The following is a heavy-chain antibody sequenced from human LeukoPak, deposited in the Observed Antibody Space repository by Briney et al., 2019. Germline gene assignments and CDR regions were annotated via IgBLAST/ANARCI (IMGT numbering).Heavy chain of an antibody. CDR2: IYHSGST. Sequence: SGTLSLTCAVSGGSISSSNWWSWVRQPPGKGLEWIGEIYHSGSTNYNPSLKSRVTISVDKSKNQFSLKLSSVTAADTAVYYCAKDKYCSSTSCYGNWFDPWGQGTLVTVSS. V-gene: IGHV4-4*02. CDR3: AKDKYCSSTSCYGNWFDP. CDR1: GGSISSSNW. J-gene: IGHJ5*02. D-gene: IGHD2-2*01.